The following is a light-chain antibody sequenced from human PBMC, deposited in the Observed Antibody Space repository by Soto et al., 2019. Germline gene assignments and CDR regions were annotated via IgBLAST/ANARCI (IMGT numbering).Light chain of an antibody. V-gene: IGKV3-20*01. Sequence: EMALTQSPGTLSLSPGERATLSGRASQSVSSSYLAWYQQKPGQAPRVLIYGASSRATGIPDRFSGSGSGTDFTLTISRLEPEDFAVYYCQQYGSSPPYTFGQGTKLEIK. J-gene: IGKJ2*01. CDR1: QSVSSSY. CDR2: GAS. CDR3: QQYGSSPPYT.